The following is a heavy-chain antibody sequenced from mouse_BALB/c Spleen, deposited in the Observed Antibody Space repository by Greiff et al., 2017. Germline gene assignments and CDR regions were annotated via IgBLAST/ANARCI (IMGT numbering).Heavy chain of an antibody. CDR1: GFTFTDYY. J-gene: IGHJ4*01. CDR3: ARDRYYRYDNAMDY. V-gene: IGHV7-3*02. Sequence: DVKLVESGGGLVQPGGSLRLSCATSGFTFTDYYMSWVRQPPGKALEWLGFIRNKANGYTTEYSASVKGRFTISRDNSQSILYLQMNTLRAEDSATYYCARDRYYRYDNAMDYWGQGTSVTVSS. CDR2: IRNKANGYTT. D-gene: IGHD2-14*01.